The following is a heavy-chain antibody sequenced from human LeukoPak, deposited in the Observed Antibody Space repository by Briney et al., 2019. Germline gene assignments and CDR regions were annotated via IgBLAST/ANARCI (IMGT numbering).Heavy chain of an antibody. CDR2: IYYSGST. CDR3: ARLNDYGDNGY. V-gene: IGHV4-39*01. CDR1: GGSISSSSYY. D-gene: IGHD4-17*01. Sequence: VKPSETLSLTCTVSGGSISSSSYYWGWIRQPPGKGLEWIGSIYYSGSTYYNPSLKSRVTISVDTSKNQFSLKLSSVTAADTAVYYCARLNDYGDNGYWGQGTLVTVSS. J-gene: IGHJ4*02.